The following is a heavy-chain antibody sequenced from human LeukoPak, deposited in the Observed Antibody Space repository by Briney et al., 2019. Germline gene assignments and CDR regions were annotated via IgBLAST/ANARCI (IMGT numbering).Heavy chain of an antibody. V-gene: IGHV3-7*05. CDR2: IRQDGSER. D-gene: IGHD1-26*01. J-gene: IGHJ4*02. CDR1: GFTFSSYW. CDR3: ARHRLSESYTGYFDS. Sequence: PGGSLRLSCATSGFTFSSYWMSWVRQAPGKGLEWVANIRQDGSERYYVDSVKGRFTISRDNAKNSLYLQMNSLRAEDTAVYYCARHRLSESYTGYFDSWGQGTLVTVSS.